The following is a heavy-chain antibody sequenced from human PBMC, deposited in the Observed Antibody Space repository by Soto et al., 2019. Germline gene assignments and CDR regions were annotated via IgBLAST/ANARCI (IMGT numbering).Heavy chain of an antibody. D-gene: IGHD2-2*01. CDR3: ARQAPKGTVVVPAAIAPPDYYYYYMDV. Sequence: SETLSLTCTVSGGSISSYYWSWIRQPPGKGLEWIGYIYYSGSTNYNPSLKSRVTISVDTSKNQFSLKLSSVTAADTAVYYCARQAPKGTVVVPAAIAPPDYYYYYMDVWGKGTTVTVSS. J-gene: IGHJ6*03. V-gene: IGHV4-59*08. CDR1: GGSISSYY. CDR2: IYYSGST.